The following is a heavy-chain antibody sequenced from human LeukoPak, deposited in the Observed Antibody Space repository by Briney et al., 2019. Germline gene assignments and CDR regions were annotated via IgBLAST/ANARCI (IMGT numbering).Heavy chain of an antibody. Sequence: GGSLRLSCAASGFSFSDYYMSWIRQAPGKGLEWVSTISGSGTTTYYADSVKGRLTISRDNSNNTLYLQMNSLRVGDTAVYYCAKGFMGLSRFDYWGQGTLVTVSS. V-gene: IGHV3-23*01. J-gene: IGHJ4*02. D-gene: IGHD3/OR15-3a*01. CDR2: ISGSGTTT. CDR1: GFSFSDYY. CDR3: AKGFMGLSRFDY.